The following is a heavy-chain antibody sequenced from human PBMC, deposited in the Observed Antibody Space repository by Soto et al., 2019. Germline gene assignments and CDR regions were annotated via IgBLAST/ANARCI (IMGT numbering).Heavy chain of an antibody. D-gene: IGHD2-8*02. CDR3: ARDKITGLFDY. CDR2: INHSGST. V-gene: IGHV4-34*01. J-gene: IGHJ4*02. CDR1: GGSFSGYS. Sequence: QVQLQQWGAGLLKPSETLSLTCAVYGGSFSGYSRTWIRQPPGTGREWIGEINHSGSTNYNPSLKSRVTISVDTSKNQFSLKLTSVTAADTAVYYCARDKITGLFDYWGQGTLVTVSS.